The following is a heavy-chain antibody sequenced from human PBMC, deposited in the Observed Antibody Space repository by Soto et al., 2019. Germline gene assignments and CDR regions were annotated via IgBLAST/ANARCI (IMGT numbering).Heavy chain of an antibody. V-gene: IGHV1-69*02. D-gene: IGHD2-21*01. CDR2: IIPMLGVR. J-gene: IGHJ3*02. CDR3: TIGSWSGEVFDI. CDR1: GGTFSTYS. Sequence: QVQLVQSGAEVKKPGSSVKVSCKDSGGTFSTYSMFWVRQAPGQGLEWMGRIIPMLGVRNYAQRFQDRVTIIADKSTATVHMELSSLRAEDTALYYCTIGSWSGEVFDIWGQGTMVTVSS.